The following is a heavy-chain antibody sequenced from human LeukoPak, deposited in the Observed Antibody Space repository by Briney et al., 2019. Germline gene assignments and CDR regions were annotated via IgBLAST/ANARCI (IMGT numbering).Heavy chain of an antibody. J-gene: IGHJ5*02. CDR2: VYHSGST. V-gene: IGHV4-38-2*01. CDR1: GYSISSGYY. D-gene: IGHD6-13*01. Sequence: SETLSLTCAVSGYSISSGYYWGWIRQPPGKGLEWIGSVYHSGSTYYNPSLKSRVTISVDTSKNQFSLKLSSVTAADTAVYYCARGGISPFDPWGQGTLVTVSS. CDR3: ARGGISPFDP.